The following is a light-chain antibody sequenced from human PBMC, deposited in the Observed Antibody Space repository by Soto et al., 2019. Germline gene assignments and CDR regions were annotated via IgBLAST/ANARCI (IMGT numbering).Light chain of an antibody. J-gene: IGKJ5*01. CDR1: QSVSRY. V-gene: IGKV3-11*01. CDR2: DAS. Sequence: EIVLTQSPATLSLSPGERATLSCRASQSVSRYLAWYQQKSGQAPRLLIFDASNRATGIPARFSGSGSGTDFTLTISSLEPEDFAVYYCQQRSNWPLITFGQGTRLEIK. CDR3: QQRSNWPLIT.